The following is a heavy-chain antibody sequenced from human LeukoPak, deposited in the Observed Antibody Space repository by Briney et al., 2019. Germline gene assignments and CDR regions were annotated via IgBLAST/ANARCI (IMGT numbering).Heavy chain of an antibody. CDR1: GYSFTNYW. CDR3: ARHSMDAPSDY. Sequence: GESLKISCKGSGYSFTNYWIGWVRQMPGKGLEWMGIIYPGDSDTKYSPSFHGQVTISADKSISTAYLHWSSLKASDTARYYCARHSMDAPSDYWGQGTLVTVSS. D-gene: IGHD2/OR15-2a*01. V-gene: IGHV5-51*01. J-gene: IGHJ4*02. CDR2: IYPGDSDT.